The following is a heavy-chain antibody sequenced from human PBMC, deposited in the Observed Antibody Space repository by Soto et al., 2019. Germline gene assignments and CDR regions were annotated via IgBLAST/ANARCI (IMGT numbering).Heavy chain of an antibody. CDR1: GFTFDYYW. Sequence: EVQLVESGGGLVQPGESLRLSCAASGFTFDYYWMHWVRQAPGKGLVWVSRVHSDGTTTTYADSVKGRFTSSRANARNTVSLQMSSLRAEDTAIYYCARGDRGGFDLWGHGTVVTVSS. V-gene: IGHV3-74*01. CDR3: ARGDRGGFDL. J-gene: IGHJ3*01. D-gene: IGHD3-10*01. CDR2: VHSDGTTT.